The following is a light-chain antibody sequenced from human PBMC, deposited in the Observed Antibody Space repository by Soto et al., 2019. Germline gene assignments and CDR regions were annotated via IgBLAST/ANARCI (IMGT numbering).Light chain of an antibody. Sequence: QSVLTQSPSASASLGASVKLTCTLSSGHSSYAIAWHQQQPEKGPRYLMKLNSDGSHSKGDGIPDRFSGSSSGAERYLIISSLQSEDEADYYCQTWGTGIQVFGGGTKLTVL. J-gene: IGLJ3*02. CDR3: QTWGTGIQV. CDR2: LNSDGSH. V-gene: IGLV4-69*01. CDR1: SGHSSYA.